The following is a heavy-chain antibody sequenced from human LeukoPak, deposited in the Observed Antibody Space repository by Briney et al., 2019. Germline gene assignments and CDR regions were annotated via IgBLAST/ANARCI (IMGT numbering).Heavy chain of an antibody. D-gene: IGHD2-2*01. Sequence: GGTLRLSCAASGFTFRTYWMHWLRQAPGTGLVWFSLINSDSSSTNYADSVKARFTISRDNAKNTLYLQMNSLRAEDTAIYYCATDVPAATIFGYWGQGTLVTVSS. CDR2: INSDSSST. V-gene: IGHV3-74*01. CDR1: GFTFRTYW. J-gene: IGHJ4*02. CDR3: ATDVPAATIFGY.